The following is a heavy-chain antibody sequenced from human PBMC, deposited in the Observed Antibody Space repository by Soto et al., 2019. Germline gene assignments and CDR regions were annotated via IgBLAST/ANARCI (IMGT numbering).Heavy chain of an antibody. J-gene: IGHJ4*02. D-gene: IGHD2-15*01. V-gene: IGHV3-33*01. CDR1: GFTFSSYG. CDR3: ARDRWNCSGGSGSYYFDY. Sequence: QVQLVESGGGVVQPGRSLRLSCAASGFTFSSYGMHWVRQAPGKGLEWVAVIWYDGSNKYYADSVKGRFTISRDNSKNTLYLQMNSLRAEDTAVYYCARDRWNCSGGSGSYYFDYWGQGTLVTVSS. CDR2: IWYDGSNK.